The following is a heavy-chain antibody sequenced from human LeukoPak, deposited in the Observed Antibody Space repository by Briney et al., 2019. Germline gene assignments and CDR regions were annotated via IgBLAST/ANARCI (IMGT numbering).Heavy chain of an antibody. CDR1: GGSFSGYY. CDR3: ARGDPSRHCSGGSCYSVELWFDY. J-gene: IGHJ4*02. V-gene: IGHV4-34*01. D-gene: IGHD2-15*01. Sequence: NPSETLSLTCAVYGGSFSGYYWSWIRQPPGKGLEWIGEINHSGSTNYNPSLKSRVTISVDTSKNQFSLKLRSVTAADTAVYHCARGDPSRHCSGGSCYSVELWFDYWGQGTLVTVSS. CDR2: INHSGST.